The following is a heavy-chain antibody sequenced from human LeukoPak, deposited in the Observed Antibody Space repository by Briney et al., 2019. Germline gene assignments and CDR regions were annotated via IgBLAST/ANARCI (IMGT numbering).Heavy chain of an antibody. J-gene: IGHJ3*01. CDR1: GFTVSSNY. D-gene: IGHD1-26*01. CDR2: FYTGGAT. Sequence: GGSLRLSCAASGFTVSSNYMSWVRQAPGKGLEWVSVFYTGGATFYADSVKGRFTVSRDISKNTLSLQMNSLRAEDTAVYYCAKDLYSGSHGGGFDVWGQGTMVTVAS. CDR3: AKDLYSGSHGGGFDV. V-gene: IGHV3-66*01.